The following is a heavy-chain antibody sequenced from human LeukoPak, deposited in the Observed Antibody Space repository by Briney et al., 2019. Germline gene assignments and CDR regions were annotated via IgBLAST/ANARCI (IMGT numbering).Heavy chain of an antibody. J-gene: IGHJ6*04. CDR1: GYTFGDYG. V-gene: IGHV3-20*03. D-gene: IGHD3-16*02. CDR2: TNRRGDIT. Sequence: GGSLRLSYAASGYTFGDYGVSWVRQVPGKGLEWVSGTNRRGDITGYADFVKGRFTISRDNAKNSLYLQMNSLRAEDTAVYYCARAYRLLDVWGTGTTVTVSS. CDR3: ARAYRLLDV.